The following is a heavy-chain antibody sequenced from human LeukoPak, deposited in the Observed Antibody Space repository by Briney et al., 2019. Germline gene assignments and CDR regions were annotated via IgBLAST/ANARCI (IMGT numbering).Heavy chain of an antibody. CDR1: GGTFSSYA. D-gene: IGHD6-19*01. CDR2: IIPIFVTA. V-gene: IGHV1-69*01. J-gene: IGHJ4*02. CDR3: ARDRIAVAGNSDFDY. Sequence: SVKVSCKASGGTFSSYAISWVRQAPGQGLEWMGGIIPIFVTANYAQKFQGRVTITADESTSTAYMELSSLRSEDTAVYYCARDRIAVAGNSDFDYWGQGTLVTVSS.